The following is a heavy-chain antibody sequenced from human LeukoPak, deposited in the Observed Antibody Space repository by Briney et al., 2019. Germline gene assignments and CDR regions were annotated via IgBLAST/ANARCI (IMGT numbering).Heavy chain of an antibody. CDR2: INPNSGGT. CDR1: GYTFTGYY. J-gene: IGHJ5*02. D-gene: IGHD3-3*01. Sequence: GASVKVSCKASGYTFTGYYMHWVRQAPGQGLEWMGWINPNSGGTNYAQKFQGRVTMTRDTSISTAYMELSRLRSDDTAVYYCARDSSAGLRAGYYDFWGGPANTGFDPWGQGTLDTVSS. V-gene: IGHV1-2*02. CDR3: ARDSSAGLRAGYYDFWGGPANTGFDP.